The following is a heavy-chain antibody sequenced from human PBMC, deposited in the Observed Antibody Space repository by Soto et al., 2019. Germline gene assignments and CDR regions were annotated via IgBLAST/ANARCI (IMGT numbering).Heavy chain of an antibody. Sequence: VGSLRLSCAASGFTFSSYSMNWVRQAPGKGLEWVSYISSHSSTLYYADSVRGRFTISRDNAGNSLYLQMDSLRDEDTAIYYCVRDGSGNLYLNWFDPWGQGTRVTVSS. D-gene: IGHD6-25*01. J-gene: IGHJ5*02. CDR2: ISSHSSTL. V-gene: IGHV3-48*02. CDR1: GFTFSSYS. CDR3: VRDGSGNLYLNWFDP.